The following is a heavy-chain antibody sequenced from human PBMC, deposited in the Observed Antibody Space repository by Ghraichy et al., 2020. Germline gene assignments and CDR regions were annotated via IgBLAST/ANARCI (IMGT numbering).Heavy chain of an antibody. CDR1: GGSISSYY. CDR3: ARLVNAYGGENWFDP. D-gene: IGHD4-23*01. V-gene: IGHV4-59*08. J-gene: IGHJ5*02. CDR2: IYYSGST. Sequence: SQTLSLTCTVSGGSISSYYWSWIRQPRGKGLEWIGYIYYSGSTNYNPSLKSRVTISVDTSKNQFSLKLSSVTAADTAVYYCARLVNAYGGENWFDPWGQGTLVTVSS.